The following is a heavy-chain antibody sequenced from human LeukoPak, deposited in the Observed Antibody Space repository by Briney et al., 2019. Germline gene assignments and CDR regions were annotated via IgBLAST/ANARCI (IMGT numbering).Heavy chain of an antibody. CDR1: GSSTEYS. J-gene: IGHJ4*02. CDR2: INDSGST. CDR3: ARAGRGTSSRALDY. D-gene: IGHD1-1*01. Sequence: GSSTEYSCRWIGQPCRNGWASNGDINDSGSTNSSPSLKSRVVISLDTSKSQLSLKLSPVTAADTATYFCARAGRGTSSRALDYWGQGTLVTVSS. V-gene: IGHV4-34*01.